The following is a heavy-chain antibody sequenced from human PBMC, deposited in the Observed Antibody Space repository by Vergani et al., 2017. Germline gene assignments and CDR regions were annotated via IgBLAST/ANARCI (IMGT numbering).Heavy chain of an antibody. D-gene: IGHD4-17*01. Sequence: QLQLQESGPGLVKPSETLSLTCTVSGVSIGSNSYYWGWIRQPPGKGLEWIGTIYYTGTTYYNEAHKSRLTISVDTSKNQFSLKLSSVTAADTAVYYCARYPLRYYFDYWGQGTLVTVSS. V-gene: IGHV4-39*07. CDR1: GVSIGSNSYY. J-gene: IGHJ4*02. CDR3: ARYPLRYYFDY. CDR2: IYYTGTT.